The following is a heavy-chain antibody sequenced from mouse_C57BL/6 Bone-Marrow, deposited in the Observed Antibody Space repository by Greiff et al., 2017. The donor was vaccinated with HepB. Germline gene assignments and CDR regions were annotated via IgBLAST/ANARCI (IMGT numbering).Heavy chain of an antibody. CDR2: ISSGGSYT. Sequence: EVHLVESGGDLVKPGGSLNLSCAASGFTFSSYGMSWVRQTPDKRLEWVATISSGGSYTYYPDSVKGRVTIYRDDAKNTQYLQMSSLKSEDTAMYYCARHPGTLYYFDYWGQGTTLTVSS. CDR1: GFTFSSYG. D-gene: IGHD4-1*01. J-gene: IGHJ2*01. CDR3: ARHPGTLYYFDY. V-gene: IGHV5-6*01.